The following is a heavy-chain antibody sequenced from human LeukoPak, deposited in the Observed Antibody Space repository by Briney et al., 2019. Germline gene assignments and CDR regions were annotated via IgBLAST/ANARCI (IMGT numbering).Heavy chain of an antibody. J-gene: IGHJ4*02. Sequence: PGGSLRLSCAASGFTVSSNYMSWVRQAPGKGLEWVSVIYSGGSTYYADSVKGRFTISRHNSKNTLYLQMNSLRAEDTAVYYCAVGYCSGGSCYPFDYWGQGTLVTVSS. V-gene: IGHV3-53*04. CDR3: AVGYCSGGSCYPFDY. CDR1: GFTVSSNY. CDR2: IYSGGST. D-gene: IGHD2-15*01.